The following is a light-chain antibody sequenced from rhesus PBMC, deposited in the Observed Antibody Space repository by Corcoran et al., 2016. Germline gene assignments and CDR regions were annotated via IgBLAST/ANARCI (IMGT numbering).Light chain of an antibody. CDR1: QGSSIG. V-gene: IGKV1-22*01. J-gene: IGKJ2*01. CDR2: KAS. CDR3: QPSSSRPYS. Sequence: DIQMTQSPPSRSAAVGDTVTITCRASQGSSIGLAWYQQKQGKAPKVLISKASSLKNGVPSRFSGSGSGTGFTLPFSSLQSDVFGTYSCQPSSSRPYSFGRGTK.